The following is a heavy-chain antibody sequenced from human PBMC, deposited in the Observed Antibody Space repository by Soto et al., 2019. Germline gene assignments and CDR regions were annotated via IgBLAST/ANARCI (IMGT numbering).Heavy chain of an antibody. V-gene: IGHV3-48*01. Sequence: EVQLVESGGGLVQPGGSLRLSCVASGFTFSSYSMNWVRQAPGKGLEWVSYISSTSSTIYYADSVKGRFTISRDNAKNSLYLQMKSLRAEDTAVYYCARDQADIVVGTTLYYYYGMDVWGQGTTVTVSS. CDR2: ISSTSSTI. CDR3: ARDQADIVVGTTLYYYYGMDV. CDR1: GFTFSSYS. D-gene: IGHD2-15*01. J-gene: IGHJ6*02.